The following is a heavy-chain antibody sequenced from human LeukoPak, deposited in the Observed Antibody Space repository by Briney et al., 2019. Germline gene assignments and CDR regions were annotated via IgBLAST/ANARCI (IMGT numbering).Heavy chain of an antibody. D-gene: IGHD4-17*01. Sequence: ASVKVSCKASGYTFNTYGITWVRQAPGQGLEWMGIINPSGGSTSYAQKFQGRVTLTRDMSTRTVYMELSSLRSEDTAVYYCARDFGDYLHFDYWGQGTLVTVSS. CDR3: ARDFGDYLHFDY. J-gene: IGHJ4*02. CDR2: INPSGGST. CDR1: GYTFNTYG. V-gene: IGHV1-46*02.